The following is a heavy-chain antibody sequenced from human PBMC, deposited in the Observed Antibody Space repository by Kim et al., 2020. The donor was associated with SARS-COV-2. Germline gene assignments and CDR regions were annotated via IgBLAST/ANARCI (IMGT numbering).Heavy chain of an antibody. V-gene: IGHV4-59*09. Sequence: NHNPSLKSRVTMSVDTSKNQFSLKLSSVTAADTAVYYCASGRLGYYYMDVWGKGTTVTVSS. CDR3: ASGRLGYYYMDV. D-gene: IGHD6-25*01. J-gene: IGHJ6*03.